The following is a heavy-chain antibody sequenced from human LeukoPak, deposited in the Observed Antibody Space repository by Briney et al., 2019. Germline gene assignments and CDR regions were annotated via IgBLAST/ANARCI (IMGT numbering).Heavy chain of an antibody. CDR2: INAGNGNT. CDR3: ARDWEYSSSSGFDY. J-gene: IGHJ4*02. V-gene: IGHV1-3*01. CDR1: GGTFISYA. D-gene: IGHD6-6*01. Sequence: ASVKVSCKASGGTFISYAMHWVRQAPGQRLEWMGWINAGNGNTKYSQKFQGRVTITRDTSASTAYMELSSLRSEDTAVYYCARDWEYSSSSGFDYWGQGTLVTVSS.